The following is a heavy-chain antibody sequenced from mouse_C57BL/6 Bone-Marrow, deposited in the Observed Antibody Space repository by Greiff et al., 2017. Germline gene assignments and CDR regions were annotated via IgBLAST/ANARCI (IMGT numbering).Heavy chain of an antibody. J-gene: IGHJ2*01. CDR1: GYTFTDYN. Sequence: EVQLQQSGPELVKPGASVKMSCKASGYTFTDYNMHWVKQSHGKSLEWIGYINPNNGGTSYNQKFKGKATLTVNKSSSTAYMEPRSLTSEDSAVYYCARGDYYGSSYERCDYWGQGTTLTVSS. CDR3: ARGDYYGSSYERCDY. CDR2: INPNNGGT. D-gene: IGHD1-1*01. V-gene: IGHV1-22*01.